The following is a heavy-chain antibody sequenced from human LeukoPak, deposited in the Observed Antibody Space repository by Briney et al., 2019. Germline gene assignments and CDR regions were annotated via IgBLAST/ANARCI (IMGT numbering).Heavy chain of an antibody. Sequence: GGSLRLSCAASGFTFSSYAMSWVRQAPGKGLEWVSAISGSGGSTYYADSVKGRFTISRDNSKDTLYLQMNSLRAEDTAVYYCARVWGSGWPRLDYWGQGTLVTVSS. CDR3: ARVWGSGWPRLDY. CDR2: ISGSGGST. CDR1: GFTFSSYA. D-gene: IGHD6-19*01. V-gene: IGHV3-23*01. J-gene: IGHJ4*02.